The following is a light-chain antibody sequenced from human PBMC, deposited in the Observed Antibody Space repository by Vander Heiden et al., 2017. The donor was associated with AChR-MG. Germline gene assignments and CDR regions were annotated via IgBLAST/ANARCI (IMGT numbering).Light chain of an antibody. Sequence: QSALTQPASASGSPGQSITISCTGTSADVAAYNYISWYQQHPGSAPNLIISGVRMRPSGVSNRFAGSKSGNTASLTISGLQAEDEAHYYCSSYTISSTLVFGGGTKLTVL. CDR2: GVR. CDR3: SSYTISSTLV. V-gene: IGLV2-14*03. CDR1: SADVAAYNY. J-gene: IGLJ3*02.